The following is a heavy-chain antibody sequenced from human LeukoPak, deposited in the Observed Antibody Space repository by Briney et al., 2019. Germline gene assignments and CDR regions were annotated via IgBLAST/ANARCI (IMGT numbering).Heavy chain of an antibody. V-gene: IGHV3-33*08. CDR2: IWSDGSQT. Sequence: PGGSLRLSCAASGFNFRDFAMNWVRQAPGKGLEWVALIWSDGSQTKYAGSVKGRFTVSRDNSKNTAFLQMSGLTVEDTAVYYCAGAAGLGNYLIDYWGQGTLVTVSS. CDR3: AGAAGLGNYLIDY. D-gene: IGHD3-16*01. CDR1: GFNFRDFA. J-gene: IGHJ4*02.